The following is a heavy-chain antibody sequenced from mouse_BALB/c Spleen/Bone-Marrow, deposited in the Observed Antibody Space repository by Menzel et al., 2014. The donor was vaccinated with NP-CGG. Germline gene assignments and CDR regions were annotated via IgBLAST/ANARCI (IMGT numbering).Heavy chain of an antibody. CDR1: GYSFTSYW. CDR3: TPSLRRPLYAMDY. D-gene: IGHD2-12*01. CDR2: IYPGNSDT. Sequence: EVKLVESGTVLARPGASVRMSCKASGYSFTSYWMHWVKQRPGQGLEWIGAIYPGNSDTSYNQKFKGKAKLTAVTSASAAYMELSSLTNEDSAVYYCTPSLRRPLYAMDYWGQGTSVTVSS. V-gene: IGHV1-5*01. J-gene: IGHJ4*01.